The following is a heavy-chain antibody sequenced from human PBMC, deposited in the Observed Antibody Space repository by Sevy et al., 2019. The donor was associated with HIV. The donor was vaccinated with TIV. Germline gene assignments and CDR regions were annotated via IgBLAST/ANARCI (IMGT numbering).Heavy chain of an antibody. V-gene: IGHV1-24*01. D-gene: IGHD4-17*01. Sequence: ASVKVSCKVSGYTLTQLSMHWVRQAPGKGLEWMGSFDPEDGETLYAQNFQGRVTMTEDTSTDTAYMALSSLRSEDTAVYYCARDLPPSATTVAHFDYWGRGTLVTVSS. CDR3: ARDLPPSATTVAHFDY. CDR2: FDPEDGET. CDR1: GYTLTQLS. J-gene: IGHJ4*02.